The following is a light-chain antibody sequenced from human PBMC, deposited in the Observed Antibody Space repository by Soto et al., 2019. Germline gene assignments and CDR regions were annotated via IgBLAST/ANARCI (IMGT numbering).Light chain of an antibody. Sequence: QSVLTQPPSASGSPGQSVTISCTGTKSDIGVYDFVSWYQHHPGKAPRLIIYEVVQRPSGVPDRFSGSKSGNTASLTISGLQAEDEADYYCSSYTSGSTYVFGTGTKLTVL. CDR1: KSDIGVYDF. CDR2: EVV. V-gene: IGLV2-18*02. CDR3: SSYTSGSTYV. J-gene: IGLJ1*01.